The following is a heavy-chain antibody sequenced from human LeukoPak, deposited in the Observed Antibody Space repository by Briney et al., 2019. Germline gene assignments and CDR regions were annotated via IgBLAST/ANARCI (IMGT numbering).Heavy chain of an antibody. D-gene: IGHD6-6*01. CDR3: ARRSCSSGLKFPFDP. V-gene: IGHV4-34*01. Sequence: SETLSLTCAVYGGSFSGYYWSWIRQPPGKGLEWIGEINHSGSTNYNPSLKSRVTISVDTSKNQFSLKLSSVTAADTAVYYCARRSCSSGLKFPFDPWGQGTLVTVSS. J-gene: IGHJ5*02. CDR2: INHSGST. CDR1: GGSFSGYY.